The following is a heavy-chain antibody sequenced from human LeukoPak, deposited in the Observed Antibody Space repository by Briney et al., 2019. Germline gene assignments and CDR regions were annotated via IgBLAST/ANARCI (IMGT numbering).Heavy chain of an antibody. V-gene: IGHV3-21*01. CDR2: ITSSGAV. CDR1: GFTLTSYG. J-gene: IGHJ4*02. Sequence: GGSLRLSCAASGFTLTSYGMNWIRQAPVRGLEWVSSITSSGAVYYADSVKGRFTISRDSASNSLYLQMSSLRAEDTALYYCTRAMVREWEPNISDSWGQGTLVTVSS. CDR3: TRAMVREWEPNISDS. D-gene: IGHD1-26*01.